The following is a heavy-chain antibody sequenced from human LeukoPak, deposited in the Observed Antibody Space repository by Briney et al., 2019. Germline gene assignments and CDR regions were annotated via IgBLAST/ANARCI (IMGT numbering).Heavy chain of an antibody. CDR3: AREGSIYYSDSSGYLGY. Sequence: SETLSLTCTVSGDSTSSGAYYWSWIRQPAGKGLEWIGRIYSGGSTNYNPSLKSRVTISVDTSTNQFSLKLSSVTAADTAVYYCAREGSIYYSDSSGYLGYWGQGTLVTVSS. V-gene: IGHV4-61*02. CDR2: IYSGGST. D-gene: IGHD3-22*01. J-gene: IGHJ4*02. CDR1: GDSTSSGAYY.